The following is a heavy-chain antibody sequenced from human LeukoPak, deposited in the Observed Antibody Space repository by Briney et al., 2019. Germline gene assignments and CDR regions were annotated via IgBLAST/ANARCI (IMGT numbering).Heavy chain of an antibody. Sequence: GASVKVSCKASGYTFTSYYMHWVRQAPGQGLEWMGIINPSGGSTSYAQKFQGRVTMTRDMSTSTVYMELSSLRSEDTAVYYCARVLPTYYYDSSGYLAFDYWGQGTLVTVSS. CDR3: ARVLPTYYYDSSGYLAFDY. CDR2: INPSGGST. D-gene: IGHD3-22*01. CDR1: GYTFTSYY. J-gene: IGHJ4*02. V-gene: IGHV1-46*01.